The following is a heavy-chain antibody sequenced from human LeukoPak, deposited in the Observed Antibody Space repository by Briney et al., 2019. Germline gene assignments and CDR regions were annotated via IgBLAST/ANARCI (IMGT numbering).Heavy chain of an antibody. Sequence: SETLSLTCTVSGGSISSYYWSWIRQPPGKGLEWIGEINHIGKTNYNPSLESRVTISEDTSKKQFSLKLSSVTAADTAVYYCARGNRYCSSTSCREYFQYWGQGTLVTVSS. D-gene: IGHD2-2*01. CDR1: GGSISSYY. CDR3: ARGNRYCSSTSCREYFQY. CDR2: INHIGKT. V-gene: IGHV4-34*01. J-gene: IGHJ1*01.